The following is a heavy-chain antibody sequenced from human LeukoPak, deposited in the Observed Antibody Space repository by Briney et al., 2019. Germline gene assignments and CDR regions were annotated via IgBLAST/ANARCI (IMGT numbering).Heavy chain of an antibody. CDR1: GGFISSNDYY. V-gene: IGHV4-31*03. J-gene: IGHJ6*02. CDR2: IHHSGSS. D-gene: IGHD3-3*01. CDR3: ARDRSGGLGYSNYYGMDV. Sequence: SETLSLTCTVSGGFISSNDYYWSWIRQHPGKGLEWIGYIHHSGSSYYNPSLKSRVTISVDTSENPFSLKLSSVTSADTAVYYCARDRSGGLGYSNYYGMDVWGQGTTVSVSS.